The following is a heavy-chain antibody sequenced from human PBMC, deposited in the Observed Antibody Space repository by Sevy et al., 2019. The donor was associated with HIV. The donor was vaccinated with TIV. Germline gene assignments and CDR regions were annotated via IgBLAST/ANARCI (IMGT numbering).Heavy chain of an antibody. CDR1: GFTFSSYS. D-gene: IGHD1-26*01. Sequence: GESLKISCAASGFTFSSYSMNWVRQAPGKGLEWVSSISSSSSYIYYADSVKGRFTISRDNAKNSLYLQMNSLRAEDTAVYYCARDQWELRAWFDPWGQGTLVTVSS. CDR2: ISSSSSYI. J-gene: IGHJ5*02. CDR3: ARDQWELRAWFDP. V-gene: IGHV3-21*01.